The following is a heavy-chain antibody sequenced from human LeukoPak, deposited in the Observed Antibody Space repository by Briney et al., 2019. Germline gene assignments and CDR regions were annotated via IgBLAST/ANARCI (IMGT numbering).Heavy chain of an antibody. V-gene: IGHV4-59*08. D-gene: IGHD1-1*01. J-gene: IGHJ4*02. CDR3: ARGVGLTQGGTFDY. Sequence: PSGTLSLTCSVSGGSISGGSISNYYWSWIRQPPGKGLEWIAYIYYSGSTNYNPSLKSRVTISVDTSKNQLSLKLSSVTAADTAVYYCARGVGLTQGGTFDYWGQGTLVTVSS. CDR1: GGSISNYY. CDR2: IYYSGST.